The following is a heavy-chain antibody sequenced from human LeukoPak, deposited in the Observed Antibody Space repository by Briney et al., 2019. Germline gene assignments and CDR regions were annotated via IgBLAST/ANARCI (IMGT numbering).Heavy chain of an antibody. D-gene: IGHD4-23*01. CDR2: IWYDGSNK. Sequence: GGSLRLSCAASGFTFSSYGMHWVRQAPGKGLEWVAVIWYDGSNKYYADSVKGRFTISRDNSKNTLYLQMNSLRAEDTAVYYCAKEPPETTVVTPPDYWGQGTLVTVSS. CDR1: GFTFSSYG. CDR3: AKEPPETTVVTPPDY. V-gene: IGHV3-33*06. J-gene: IGHJ4*02.